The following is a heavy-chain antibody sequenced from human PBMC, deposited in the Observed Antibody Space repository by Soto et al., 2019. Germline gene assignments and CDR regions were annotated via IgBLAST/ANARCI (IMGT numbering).Heavy chain of an antibody. J-gene: IGHJ4*02. CDR2: IYYSGST. Sequence: PSETLSLTCTVSGGSISSSSYYWGWIRQPPGKGLEWIGSIYYSGSTYYNPSLKSRVTISVDTSKNQFSLKLSSVTAADTAVYYCARASVYYDSIGGYYFDYWGQGTLVTVS. D-gene: IGHD3-22*01. V-gene: IGHV4-39*01. CDR1: GGSISSSSYY. CDR3: ARASVYYDSIGGYYFDY.